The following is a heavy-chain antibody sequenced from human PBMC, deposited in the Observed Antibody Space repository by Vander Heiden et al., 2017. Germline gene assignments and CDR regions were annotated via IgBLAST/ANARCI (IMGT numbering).Heavy chain of an antibody. V-gene: IGHV3-48*02. CDR2: ISSSSSTI. D-gene: IGHD3-10*01. Sequence: VQLVEPGRGLLQPGGALRLSCADSGFSFSSYSMNWVRQAPGKGLEWVSYISSSSSTIYYADSVKGRFTISRDNAKNSLYLQMNSLRDEDTAVYYCARITVVPGYFDYWGQGTLVTVSS. CDR3: ARITVVPGYFDY. J-gene: IGHJ4*02. CDR1: GFSFSSYS.